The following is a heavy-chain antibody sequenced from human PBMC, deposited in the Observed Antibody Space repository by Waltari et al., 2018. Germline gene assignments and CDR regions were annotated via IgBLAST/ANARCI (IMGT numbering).Heavy chain of an antibody. CDR2: IYASGLT. J-gene: IGHJ4*02. Sequence: QVQLQESGPGLVNPSQTLSLTCRVSGGSINDPSYWWSWLRQPAGKGLEWIWRIYASGLTNYSPSLESRLTISADTSKNQISLILTSVTAADTAVYYCAREGEYCSDGYCYSLDHWGQGTLVTVSS. V-gene: IGHV4-61*02. D-gene: IGHD2-15*01. CDR1: GGSINDPSYW. CDR3: AREGEYCSDGYCYSLDH.